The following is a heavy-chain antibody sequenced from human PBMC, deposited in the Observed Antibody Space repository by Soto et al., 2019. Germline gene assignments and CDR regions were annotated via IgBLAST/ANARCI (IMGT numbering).Heavy chain of an antibody. CDR2: IYYSGST. D-gene: IGHD2-2*01. V-gene: IGHV4-59*01. J-gene: IGHJ2*01. CDR1: GGSISSYY. CDR3: ARGYCSSTGCYPSDWYFDL. Sequence: SETLSLTCTVSGGSISSYYWSWIRQPPGKGLEWIGYIYYSGSTNYNPSLKSRVTISVDTSKNQFSLKLSSVTAADTAVYYCARGYCSSTGCYPSDWYFDLWGRGTLVTVS.